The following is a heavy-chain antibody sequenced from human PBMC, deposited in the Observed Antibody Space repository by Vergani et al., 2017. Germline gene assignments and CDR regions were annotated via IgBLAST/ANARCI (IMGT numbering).Heavy chain of an antibody. J-gene: IGHJ6*02. Sequence: QVQLQESGPGLVKPSQTLSLTCTVSGGSISSGGYYWSWIRQHPGKRLVWIGYIYYSGSTYYNPSLKSRVNISVDTSKNQFSLKLSSVTAADTAVYYCARDVEPMAGYGMDVWGQGTTVTVSS. CDR2: IYYSGST. V-gene: IGHV4-31*03. D-gene: IGHD1-26*01. CDR1: GGSISSGGYY. CDR3: ARDVEPMAGYGMDV.